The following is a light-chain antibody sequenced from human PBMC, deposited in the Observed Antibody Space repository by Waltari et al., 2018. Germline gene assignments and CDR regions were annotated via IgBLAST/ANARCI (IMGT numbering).Light chain of an antibody. CDR2: RNN. V-gene: IGLV10-54*04. CDR3: SAWDSDLRGYV. J-gene: IGLJ1*01. Sequence: QAGLTQPPSVSKALRQTATLSCTGNSNNVGNQGAAWLQQHQGQPPKLLSYRNNNRPAGISDRFSASRSGNTASLTITGLQPEDEADYYCSAWDSDLRGYVFGTGTKVTVL. CDR1: SNNVGNQG.